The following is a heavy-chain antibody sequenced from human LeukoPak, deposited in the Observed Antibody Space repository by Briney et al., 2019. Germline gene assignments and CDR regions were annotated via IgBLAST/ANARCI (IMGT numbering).Heavy chain of an antibody. D-gene: IGHD6-19*01. CDR2: ICGGGNYI. J-gene: IGHJ4*02. V-gene: IGHV3-21*01. CDR3: ARRTYSSGHYDY. Sequence: GGSLRLSCAASGSTFSDYCMNWVRQAPGKGLEWVSSICGGGNYIYYADSVRGRFTISRDNAQNSLYLQMNSLRDEDTAVFYCARRTYSSGHYDYWGQGTLVTVSS. CDR1: GSTFSDYC.